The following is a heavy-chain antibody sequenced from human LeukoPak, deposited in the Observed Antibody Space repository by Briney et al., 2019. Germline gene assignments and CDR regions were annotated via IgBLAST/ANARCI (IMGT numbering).Heavy chain of an antibody. J-gene: IGHJ4*02. D-gene: IGHD2-15*01. CDR3: ARDLPKYCSGGSCYSGFDY. CDR1: GFTFSSYS. Sequence: PGGSLRLSCAASGFTFSSYSMNWVRQAPGKGLEWVSSISSSSSYIYYADSVKGRFTISRDNAKNSLYLQMNSLRAEDTAVYYCARDLPKYCSGGSCYSGFDYWGQGTLVTVSS. V-gene: IGHV3-21*01. CDR2: ISSSSSYI.